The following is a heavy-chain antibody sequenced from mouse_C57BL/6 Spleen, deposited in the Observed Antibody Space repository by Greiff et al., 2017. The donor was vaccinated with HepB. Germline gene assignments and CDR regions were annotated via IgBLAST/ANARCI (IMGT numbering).Heavy chain of an antibody. Sequence: EVQVVESGGGLVQPGGSLSLSCAASGFTFTDYYMSWVRQPPGKALEWLGFIRNKANGYTTEYSASVKGRFTISRVNSQSILYLQMNALRAEDSATYYCARVNFFMDYWGQGTSVTVSS. CDR3: ARVNFFMDY. CDR1: GFTFTDYY. CDR2: IRNKANGYTT. J-gene: IGHJ4*01. V-gene: IGHV7-3*01. D-gene: IGHD1-3*01.